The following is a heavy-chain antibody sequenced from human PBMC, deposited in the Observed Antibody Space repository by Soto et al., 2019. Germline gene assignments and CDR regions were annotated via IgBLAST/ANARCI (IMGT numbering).Heavy chain of an antibody. J-gene: IGHJ3*02. Sequence: SVKVSCKASVFTFTSSAMQWVRQARGQRLEWIGWIVVGSGNTNYAQKFQERVTITRDMSTSTAYMELSSLRSEDTAVYYCAAGELDAFDIWGQGTMVTVSS. CDR3: AAGELDAFDI. V-gene: IGHV1-58*02. D-gene: IGHD1-26*01. CDR2: IVVGSGNT. CDR1: VFTFTSSA.